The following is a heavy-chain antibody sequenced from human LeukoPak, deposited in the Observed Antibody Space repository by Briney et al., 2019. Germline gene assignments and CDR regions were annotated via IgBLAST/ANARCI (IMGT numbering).Heavy chain of an antibody. Sequence: GGSLRLSCAASGFRFSNSWMYWVRQGPGKGPVWVTRMKTDGTRIEYADSVKGRFTISRDNAKNTLFLQMSSLRVEDTAVYYCARGADHGGSYYPDWGQGTRVTVSS. CDR1: GFRFSNSW. J-gene: IGHJ4*02. D-gene: IGHD3-10*01. CDR2: MKTDGTRI. CDR3: ARGADHGGSYYPD. V-gene: IGHV3-74*01.